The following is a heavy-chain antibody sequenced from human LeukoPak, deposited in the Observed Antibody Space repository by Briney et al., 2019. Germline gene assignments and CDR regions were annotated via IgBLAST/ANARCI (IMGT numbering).Heavy chain of an antibody. J-gene: IGHJ3*02. Sequence: GGSLRLSCAASGFTFSTYAMSWVRQAPGKGLEWVSATSGSGVSTYYADSVKGRFSISRDNSKDTLYLQMNSLRVDDTALYYCGKDLGFGGPHDAFDIWGQGTMVTVSS. D-gene: IGHD3-10*01. CDR1: GFTFSTYA. CDR2: TSGSGVST. V-gene: IGHV3-23*01. CDR3: GKDLGFGGPHDAFDI.